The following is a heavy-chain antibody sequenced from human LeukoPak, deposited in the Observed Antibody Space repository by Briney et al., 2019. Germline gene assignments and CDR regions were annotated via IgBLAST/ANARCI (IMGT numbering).Heavy chain of an antibody. J-gene: IGHJ4*02. CDR1: GFSLSTSGVG. V-gene: IGHV2-5*02. CDR2: IYWDDDK. D-gene: IGHD1-1*01. CDR3: AHRGYNWNDLSY. Sequence: SGPTLVKPTQPLTLTCTFSGFSLSTSGVGVGWIRQPPGKALEWLALIYWDDDKRYSPSLKSRLTITKDTSKNQVVLTMTNMDPVDTATYYCAHRGYNWNDLSYWGQGTLVTVSS.